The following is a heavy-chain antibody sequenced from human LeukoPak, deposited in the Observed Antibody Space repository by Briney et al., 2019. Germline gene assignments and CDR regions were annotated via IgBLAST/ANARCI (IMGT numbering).Heavy chain of an antibody. CDR2: ISSSSSYT. D-gene: IGHD6-13*01. CDR3: ARDAVSLAAAGTSDY. Sequence: GGSLRLSCAASGFTFSDYYMSWIRQAPGKGLEWVSYISSSSSYTNYADAVKGRFTISRDNAKNSLYLQMNSLRAEDTAVYYCARDAVSLAAAGTSDYWGQGSLVTVSS. V-gene: IGHV3-11*05. J-gene: IGHJ4*02. CDR1: GFTFSDYY.